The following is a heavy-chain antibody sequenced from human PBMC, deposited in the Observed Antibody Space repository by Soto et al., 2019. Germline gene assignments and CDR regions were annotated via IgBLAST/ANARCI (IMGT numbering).Heavy chain of an antibody. V-gene: IGHV4-34*12. CDR2: IFHGGST. Sequence: SETLSLTCAVYDESFSGYYWSWIRQPPGKGLEWIGEIFHGGSTDYSPSLKSRVTMSVDTSKNQFSLELSSVTAADTAVYYCARPHYDSNTFYSFFDYWGQGTQVTVSS. CDR3: ARPHYDSNTFYSFFDY. J-gene: IGHJ4*02. CDR1: DESFSGYY. D-gene: IGHD3-22*01.